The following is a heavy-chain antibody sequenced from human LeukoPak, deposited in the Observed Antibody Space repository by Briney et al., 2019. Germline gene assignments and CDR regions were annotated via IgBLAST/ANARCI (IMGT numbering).Heavy chain of an antibody. Sequence: GGSLRLSCAASGVTFSSYGMHWVRQAPGKGLEWVAVISYDGSNKYYADSVKGRFTISRDNSKNTLYLQMNSLRAEDTAVYYCAKEHGDYGDYWGQGTLVTVSS. D-gene: IGHD4-17*01. CDR1: GVTFSSYG. CDR3: AKEHGDYGDY. CDR2: ISYDGSNK. J-gene: IGHJ4*02. V-gene: IGHV3-30*18.